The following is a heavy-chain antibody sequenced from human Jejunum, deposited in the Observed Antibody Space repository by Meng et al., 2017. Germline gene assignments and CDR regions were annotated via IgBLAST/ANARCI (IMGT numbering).Heavy chain of an antibody. CDR1: GFTFSDHL. V-gene: IGHV3-72*01. Sequence: VQVVGSGGALVQPGGFLRLSCTVSGFTFSDHLMDWVRQAPGEGLEWVGRSRSKLSSYTTEYAASVRGRFTVSRDESKNLFYLQMNNLKTEDTAVYYCTAGRGGSAPCDYWGQGTLVTVSS. CDR2: SRSKLSSYTT. J-gene: IGHJ4*02. D-gene: IGHD1-26*01. CDR3: TAGRGGSAPCDY.